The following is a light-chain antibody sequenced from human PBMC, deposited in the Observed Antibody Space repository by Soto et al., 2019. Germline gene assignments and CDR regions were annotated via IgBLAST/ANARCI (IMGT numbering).Light chain of an antibody. J-gene: IGKJ1*01. V-gene: IGKV3-20*01. Sequence: EIVLTQSPGTLSLSPGERATLSCRASQSVSSSYLAWYQQKPVQAPRLLIYGASSRATGIPDRFSGSGSGTDFTLTISRLEPEDFAVYYCQQYGSSPPEWTFGQGTKVDIK. CDR3: QQYGSSPPEWT. CDR2: GAS. CDR1: QSVSSSY.